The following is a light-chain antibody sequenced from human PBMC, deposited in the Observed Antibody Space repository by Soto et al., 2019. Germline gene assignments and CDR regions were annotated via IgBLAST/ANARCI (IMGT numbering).Light chain of an antibody. CDR2: DAS. J-gene: IGKJ1*01. CDR1: QSVSSY. Sequence: EIVLTQSPATLSLYPGERATLSCRASQSVSSYLAWYQQKPGQAPRLLIYDASSRATGIPARFSGSGSGTDFTLTISSLEPEDFAVYYCQQRSNWPVTFGQGTKVDIK. CDR3: QQRSNWPVT. V-gene: IGKV3-11*01.